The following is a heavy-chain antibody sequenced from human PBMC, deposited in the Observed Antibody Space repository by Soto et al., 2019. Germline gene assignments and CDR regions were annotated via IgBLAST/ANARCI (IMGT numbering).Heavy chain of an antibody. V-gene: IGHV1-3*01. CDR2: INAGNGNT. CDR1: GYTFSSYA. CDR3: ARGALTTGARYYYGMDV. D-gene: IGHD3-10*01. J-gene: IGHJ6*02. Sequence: ASVKGSCKASGYTFSSYAMHWVRQAPGQRLEWMGWINAGNGNTKYSQKFQGWVTMTRDTSISTAYMELSRLRSDDTAVYYCARGALTTGARYYYGMDVWGQGTTVTVSS.